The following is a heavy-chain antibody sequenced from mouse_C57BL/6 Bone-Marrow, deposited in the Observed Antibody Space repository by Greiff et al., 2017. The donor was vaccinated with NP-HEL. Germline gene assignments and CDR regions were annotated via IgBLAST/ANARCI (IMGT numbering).Heavy chain of an antibody. CDR1: GYTFTDYE. CDR2: IDPETGGT. J-gene: IGHJ1*03. V-gene: IGHV1-15*01. Sequence: QVQLQQSGAELVRPGASVTLSCKASGYTFTDYEMHWVKQTPVHGLEWIGAIDPETGGTAYNQKFKGKAILTADKSSSTAYMELRSLTSEDSAVYYCTRRYGPWYFDVWGTGTTVTVSS. CDR3: TRRYGPWYFDV. D-gene: IGHD2-14*01.